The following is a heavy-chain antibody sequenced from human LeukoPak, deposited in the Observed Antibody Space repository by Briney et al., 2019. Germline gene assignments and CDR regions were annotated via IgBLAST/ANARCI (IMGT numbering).Heavy chain of an antibody. Sequence: SETLSLTCTVPGGSISSYYWSWIRQPPGKGLEWIGYIYYSGSTNYNPSLKSRVTISVDTSKNQFSLKLSSVTAADTAVYYCARSRGYSPFDYWGQGTLVTVSS. V-gene: IGHV4-59*01. CDR1: GGSISSYY. CDR3: ARSRGYSPFDY. J-gene: IGHJ4*02. D-gene: IGHD3-22*01. CDR2: IYYSGST.